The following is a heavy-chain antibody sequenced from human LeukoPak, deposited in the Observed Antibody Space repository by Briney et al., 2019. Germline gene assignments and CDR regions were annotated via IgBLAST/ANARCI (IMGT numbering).Heavy chain of an antibody. CDR1: GGSISSYY. CDR2: IYTSGST. Sequence: SETLSLTCTVSGGSISSYYWSWIRQPAGKGLEWIGRIYTSGSTNYNPSLKSRVTMSVDTSKNQFSLKLSSVTAADTAVYYCARGSLRDDSSGYSTFDYWGQGTPVTVSS. J-gene: IGHJ4*02. D-gene: IGHD3-22*01. CDR3: ARGSLRDDSSGYSTFDY. V-gene: IGHV4-4*07.